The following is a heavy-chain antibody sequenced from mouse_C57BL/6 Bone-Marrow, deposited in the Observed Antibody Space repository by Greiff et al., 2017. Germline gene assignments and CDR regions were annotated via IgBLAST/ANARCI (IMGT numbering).Heavy chain of an antibody. CDR1: GYTFTSYW. D-gene: IGHD2-3*01. J-gene: IGHJ3*01. CDR2: INPSNGGT. V-gene: IGHV1-53*01. Sequence: QVQLKQPGTELVKPGASVTLSCKASGYTFTSYWMHWVKQRPGQGLEWIGNINPSNGGTNYNEKFKSKATLTVDKSSSTAYMQLSSLKSEDSAVYYCARRDGYYAWVAYWGQGTLVTVSA. CDR3: ARRDGYYAWVAY.